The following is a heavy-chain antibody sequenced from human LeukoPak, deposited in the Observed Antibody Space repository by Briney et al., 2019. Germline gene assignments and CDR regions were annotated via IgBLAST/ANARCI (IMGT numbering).Heavy chain of an antibody. CDR2: IKQDGSEK. J-gene: IGHJ4*02. Sequence: GGSLRLSCAASGFTFSNTYWMTWVRQAPGKGLEWVANIKQDGSEKYYVDSVKGRFTISRDNAKNSLYLQMNSPRVEDTAVYYCARDQRIVGATTIDYWGQGTLVTVSS. CDR1: GFTFSNTYW. CDR3: ARDQRIVGATTIDY. D-gene: IGHD1-26*01. V-gene: IGHV3-7*01.